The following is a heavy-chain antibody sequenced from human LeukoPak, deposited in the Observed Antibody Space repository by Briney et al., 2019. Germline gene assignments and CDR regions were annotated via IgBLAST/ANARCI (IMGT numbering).Heavy chain of an antibody. V-gene: IGHV4-4*02. D-gene: IGHD6-19*01. J-gene: IGHJ4*02. CDR2: IYHSGGT. CDR1: GGSISSGNW. CDR3: TKATQWLAFDY. Sequence: PSETLSLTCAVSGGSISSGNWWNWVRQPPGKGPEGIGEIYHSGGTYSNPSLQSRVTISVDTSKNQLSLQLTSVTAADPAVYYCTKATQWLAFDYWGRGTLVTVSS.